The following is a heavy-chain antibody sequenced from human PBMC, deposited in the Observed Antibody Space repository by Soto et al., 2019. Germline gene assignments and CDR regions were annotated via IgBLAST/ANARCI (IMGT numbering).Heavy chain of an antibody. Sequence: QITLKESGPTLVKPTQTLTLTCTFSGFSLTTSGVGVGWIRQPPGKALERLALIDWADDKRYSPSLKSRLTIANDTPKNQVVLTTTNLDPADTATYFCARRTTTVTLWSDPWGQGTLVTFSS. CDR2: IDWADDK. CDR3: ARRTTTVTLWSDP. CDR1: GFSLTTSGVG. J-gene: IGHJ5*02. V-gene: IGHV2-5*02. D-gene: IGHD4-17*01.